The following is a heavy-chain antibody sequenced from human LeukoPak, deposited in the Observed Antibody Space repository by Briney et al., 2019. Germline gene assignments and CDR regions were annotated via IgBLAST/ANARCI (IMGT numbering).Heavy chain of an antibody. V-gene: IGHV3-23*01. CDR3: AEDVETTLYCSSTSCYYNY. D-gene: IGHD2-2*01. Sequence: GGSLRLSCAASGFTFSSYAMSWVRQAPGKGLEWVSAISGSGGSTYYADSVKGRFTISRDNSKNTLYLQMNSLRAEDTAVYYCAEDVETTLYCSSTSCYYNYWGQGTLVTVSS. CDR2: ISGSGGST. CDR1: GFTFSSYA. J-gene: IGHJ4*02.